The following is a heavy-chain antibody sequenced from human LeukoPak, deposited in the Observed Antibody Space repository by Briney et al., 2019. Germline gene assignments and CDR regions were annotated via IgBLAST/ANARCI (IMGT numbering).Heavy chain of an antibody. J-gene: IGHJ4*02. D-gene: IGHD3-9*01. CDR2: ISWNSGSI. V-gene: IGHV3-9*01. CDR1: GFTFDDYA. CDR3: AKQELTGYHEPNDY. Sequence: GGSLRLSCAASGFTFDDYAMHWVRQAPGKGLEWVSGISWNSGSIGYADSVKGRFTISRDNSKNTLYLQMNSLRVEDTAVYYCAKQELTGYHEPNDYWGQGTLVTVSS.